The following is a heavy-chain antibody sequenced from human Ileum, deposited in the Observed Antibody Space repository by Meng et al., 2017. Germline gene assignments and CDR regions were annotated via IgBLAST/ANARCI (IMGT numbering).Heavy chain of an antibody. CDR1: GRSISSMHW. CDR2: MNLGGSP. V-gene: IGHV4-4*02. Sequence: QVPLLDSGPGLVETSGTLSLSCAGSGRSISSMHWWSWVRPPPGKGLEWSAEMNLGGSPNYNPSLKSRVTMSVDKSNEHLSLQLTSVTAADTAVYYCAHIFDSWGQGTLVTVSS. J-gene: IGHJ4*02. CDR3: AHIFDS.